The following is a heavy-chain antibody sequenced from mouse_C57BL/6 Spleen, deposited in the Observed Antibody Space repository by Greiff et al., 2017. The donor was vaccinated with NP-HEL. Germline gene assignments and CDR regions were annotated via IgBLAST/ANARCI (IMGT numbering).Heavy chain of an antibody. CDR3: ARDRVVATDYAMDY. CDR1: GFTFSSYA. D-gene: IGHD1-1*01. J-gene: IGHJ4*01. CDR2: ISDGGSYT. V-gene: IGHV5-4*01. Sequence: EVKLMESGGGLVKPGGSLKLSCAASGFTFSSYAMSWVRQTPEKRLEWVATISDGGSYTYYPDNVKGRFTISRDNAKNNLYLQMSHLKSEDTAMYYCARDRVVATDYAMDYWGQGTSVTVSS.